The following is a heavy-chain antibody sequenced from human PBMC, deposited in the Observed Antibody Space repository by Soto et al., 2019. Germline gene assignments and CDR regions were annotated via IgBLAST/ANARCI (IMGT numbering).Heavy chain of an antibody. CDR2: IYYSGKT. Sequence: SETLSVTCSVSGATITRTTYFGAWIRQPPGKGLEWVGSIYYSGKTHYNPSLKSRATISVDRSRNQFSLQVSSVTAADTAIYYRPKPLPPPGPFAYRGQATVGT. V-gene: IGHV4-39*01. D-gene: IGHD1-26*01. J-gene: IGHJ4*02. CDR3: PKPLPPPGPFAY. CDR1: GATITRTTYF.